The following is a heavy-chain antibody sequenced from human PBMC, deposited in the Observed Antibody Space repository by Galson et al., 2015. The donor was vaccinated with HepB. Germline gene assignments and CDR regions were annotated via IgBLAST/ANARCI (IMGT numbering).Heavy chain of an antibody. CDR2: INHIGGT. CDR3: ARRGGSRLTATFDL. J-gene: IGHJ4*02. CDR1: GGSFSGLY. D-gene: IGHD2-15*01. V-gene: IGHV4-34*01. Sequence: ETLSLTCAVSGGSFSGLYWTWIRQSPDKGLEWIGEINHIGGTNYNPPLKSRATLSVDTSRKQLSLKLRSLNAADTAVYYCARRGGSRLTATFDLWGQGVVVTVSS.